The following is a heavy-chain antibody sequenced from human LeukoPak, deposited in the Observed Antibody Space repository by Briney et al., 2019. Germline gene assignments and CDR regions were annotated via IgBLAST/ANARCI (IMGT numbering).Heavy chain of an antibody. Sequence: ASVKVSCKASGYTFTSYDINWVRQATGQGLEWMGWMNPNSGNTGYAQKFQGRVTMTRNTSISTAYMELSSLRSEDTAVYYCARKDDLLTGIDYWGQGTLVTVSS. V-gene: IGHV1-8*01. J-gene: IGHJ4*02. CDR2: MNPNSGNT. CDR1: GYTFTSYD. D-gene: IGHD3-9*01. CDR3: ARKDDLLTGIDY.